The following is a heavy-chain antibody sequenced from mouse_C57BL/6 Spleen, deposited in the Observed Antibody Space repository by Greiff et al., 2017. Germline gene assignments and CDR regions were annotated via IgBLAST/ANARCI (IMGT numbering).Heavy chain of an antibody. CDR3: ARDGSSGYWYFDV. CDR2: IYPGDGDT. D-gene: IGHD1-1*01. V-gene: IGHV1-82*01. Sequence: VQLQESGPELVKPGASVKISCKASGYAFSSSWMNWVKQRPGKGLEWIGRIYPGDGDTNYNGKFKGKATLTADKSSSTAYMQLSSLTSEDSAVYFCARDGSSGYWYFDVWGTGTTVTVSS. J-gene: IGHJ1*03. CDR1: GYAFSSSW.